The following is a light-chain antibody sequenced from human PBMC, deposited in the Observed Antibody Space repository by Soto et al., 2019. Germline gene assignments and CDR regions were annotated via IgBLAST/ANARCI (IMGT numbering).Light chain of an antibody. V-gene: IGLV2-14*01. J-gene: IGLJ2*01. Sequence: QSALTQPASVSGSPGQSITISCTGTSSDVGAYNYVSWYQQHPGKAPKLMIYDVSNRPSGVSNRFSGSKSGNTASLTISGLQAEDEADYYCISYTSSSTLFGGGTKLTVL. CDR1: SSDVGAYNY. CDR3: ISYTSSSTL. CDR2: DVS.